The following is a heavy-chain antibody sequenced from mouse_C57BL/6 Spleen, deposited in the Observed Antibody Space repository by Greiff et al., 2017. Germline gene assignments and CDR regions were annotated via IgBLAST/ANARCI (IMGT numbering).Heavy chain of an antibody. J-gene: IGHJ2*01. CDR2: ISGGGGNT. CDR1: GFTFSSYT. CDR3: AREDWVDY. Sequence: LLESGGGLVKPGGSLKLSCAASGFTFSSYTMSWVRQTPEQRLEWVATISGGGGNTYYPDSVKGRFTISRDNAKNTLYLKMSSLRAEDTALYYCAREDWVDYWGQGTTLTVSS. V-gene: IGHV5-9*01.